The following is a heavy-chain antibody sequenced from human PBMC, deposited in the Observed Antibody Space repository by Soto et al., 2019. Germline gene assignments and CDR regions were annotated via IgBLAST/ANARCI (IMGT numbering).Heavy chain of an antibody. CDR3: AREEGGYSNSVFDP. CDR1: GGSISSYY. CDR2: IYYSGST. J-gene: IGHJ5*02. V-gene: IGHV4-59*01. Sequence: QVQLQESGPGLVKPSETLSLTCTVSGGSISSYYWSWIRQPTGKGLEWIGYIYYSGSTNYNPSLKIRVTISVDTAKSQFSLKLSSVTAADTAVYYCAREEGGYSNSVFDPWGQGTLVTVSS. D-gene: IGHD4-4*01.